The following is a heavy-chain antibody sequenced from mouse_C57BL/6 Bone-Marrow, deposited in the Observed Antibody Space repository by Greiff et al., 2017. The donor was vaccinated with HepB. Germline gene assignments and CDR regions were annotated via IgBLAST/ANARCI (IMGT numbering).Heavy chain of an antibody. CDR2: IYPGDGDT. CDR3: ARGYYGSSYAYAMDY. J-gene: IGHJ4*01. V-gene: IGHV1-82*01. D-gene: IGHD1-1*01. CDR1: GYAFSSSW. Sequence: VQLQQSGPELVKPGASVKISCKASGYAFSSSWMNWVKQRPGKGLEWIGRIYPGDGDTNYNGKCKGKATLTADKSSSTAYMQLSSLTSEDSAVYFCARGYYGSSYAYAMDYWGQGTSVTVSS.